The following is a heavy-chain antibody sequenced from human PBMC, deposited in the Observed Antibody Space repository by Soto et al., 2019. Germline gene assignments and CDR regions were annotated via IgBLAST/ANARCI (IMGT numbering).Heavy chain of an antibody. Sequence: AGGSLRLSCAASGFTFSSYAMSWVRQAPGKGLEWVSGISNSDGSTYYADSVKGRFTISRDISKNTLYLQMNSLRVEDTAVYYCAKVLRRSDFDYWGQGTLVTVSS. D-gene: IGHD6-25*01. CDR3: AKVLRRSDFDY. V-gene: IGHV3-23*01. CDR2: ISNSDGST. J-gene: IGHJ4*02. CDR1: GFTFSSYA.